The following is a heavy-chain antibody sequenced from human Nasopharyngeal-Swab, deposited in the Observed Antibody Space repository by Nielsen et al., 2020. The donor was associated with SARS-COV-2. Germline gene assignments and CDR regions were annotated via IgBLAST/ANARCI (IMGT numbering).Heavy chain of an antibody. CDR2: ISYEGSIK. V-gene: IGHV3-30*18. D-gene: IGHD7-27*01. CDR1: GFSFNNYG. Sequence: GGSLRLSCTASGFSFNNYGMHWVRQAPGKGLGWVAIISYEGSIKHYADYVEGRFTISRDASKNTLYLQMNSLRAEDTAVYYCAKENWGGNMTYYYYYYMDVWGKGTTVTVSS. CDR3: AKENWGGNMTYYYYYYMDV. J-gene: IGHJ6*03.